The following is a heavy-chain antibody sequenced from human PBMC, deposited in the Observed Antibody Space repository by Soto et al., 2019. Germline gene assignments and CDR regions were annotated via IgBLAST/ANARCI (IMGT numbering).Heavy chain of an antibody. CDR3: ARYGYCTNGLCYYYFDF. D-gene: IGHD2-8*01. CDR1: GFSFSNYG. J-gene: IGHJ4*02. Sequence: GGSLRLSCPASGFSFSNYGMEWVRQAPGKGLEWVAVVWYDGSNEDYADSVKGRFTISRDNSKNTLYLQMNSLRAEDTAVYYCARYGYCTNGLCYYYFDFWGQGTLVTVS. CDR2: VWYDGSNE. V-gene: IGHV3-33*01.